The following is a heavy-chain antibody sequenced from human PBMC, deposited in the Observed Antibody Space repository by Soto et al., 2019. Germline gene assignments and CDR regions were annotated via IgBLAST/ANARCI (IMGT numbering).Heavy chain of an antibody. CDR1: GGSISSSSYY. Sequence: SETLSLTCTVSGGSISSSSYYWGWIRQPPGKGLEWIGSIYYSGSTYYNPSLKSRVTISVDTSKNQFSLKLSSVTAADTAVYYFARESEGDYGEVWFDPWGQGTLVTVSS. D-gene: IGHD4-17*01. V-gene: IGHV4-39*07. CDR2: IYYSGST. CDR3: ARESEGDYGEVWFDP. J-gene: IGHJ5*02.